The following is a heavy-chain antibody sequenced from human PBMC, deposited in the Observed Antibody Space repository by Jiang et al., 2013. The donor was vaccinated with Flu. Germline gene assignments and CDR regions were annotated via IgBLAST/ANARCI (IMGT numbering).Heavy chain of an antibody. CDR3: ARDARIAVAGFDY. Sequence: EVKKPGSSVKVSCNGFWRHFSSYAISWVRQAPGPGLEWMGGIIPIFGTANYAQKFQGRVTITADESTSTAYMELSSLRSEDTAVYYCARDARIAVAGFDYWGQGTLVTVSS. J-gene: IGHJ4*02. D-gene: IGHD6-19*01. V-gene: IGHV1-69*01. CDR2: IIPIFGTA. CDR1: RHFSSYA.